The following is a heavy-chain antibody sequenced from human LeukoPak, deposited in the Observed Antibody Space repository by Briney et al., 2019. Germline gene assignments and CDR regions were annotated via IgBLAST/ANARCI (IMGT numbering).Heavy chain of an antibody. CDR2: FDPEDGET. Sequence: ASVKVSCKVSGYTLTELSMHWVRQAPGKGLEWMGGFDPEDGETFYAQKFQGRVTMTEDTSTDTAHMELRSLRSDDTAVYYCARQGYSGHSQGAADYWGQGTLVTVSS. CDR3: ARQGYSGHSQGAADY. CDR1: GYTLTELS. D-gene: IGHD4-23*01. V-gene: IGHV1-24*01. J-gene: IGHJ4*02.